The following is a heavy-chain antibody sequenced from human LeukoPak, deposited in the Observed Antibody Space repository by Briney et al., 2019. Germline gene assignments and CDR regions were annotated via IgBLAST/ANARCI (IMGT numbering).Heavy chain of an antibody. D-gene: IGHD3-10*01. CDR3: AGGDLWFGELRN. CDR2: IYHSGST. Sequence: PSETLSLTCTVSGGSISSGGYYWSWIRQPPGKGLEWIGYIYHSGSTYYNPSLKSRVTISVDRSKNQFSLKLSSVTAADTAVYYCAGGDLWFGELRNWGQGTLVTVSS. CDR1: GGSISSGGYY. V-gene: IGHV4-30-2*01. J-gene: IGHJ4*02.